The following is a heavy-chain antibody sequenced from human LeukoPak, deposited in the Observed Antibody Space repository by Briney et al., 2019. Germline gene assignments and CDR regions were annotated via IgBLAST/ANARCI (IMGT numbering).Heavy chain of an antibody. CDR2: INPNSGGT. CDR1: GYTFTGYY. Sequence: VASVKVSCKASGYTFTGYYMHWVRQAPGQGLEWMGWINPNSGGTNYAQKFQGRVTMTRDTSISTAYMELSRLRSDDTAVYYCARVYCTNGVCYPFDPWGQGTLVTVS. CDR3: ARVYCTNGVCYPFDP. V-gene: IGHV1-2*02. D-gene: IGHD2-8*01. J-gene: IGHJ5*02.